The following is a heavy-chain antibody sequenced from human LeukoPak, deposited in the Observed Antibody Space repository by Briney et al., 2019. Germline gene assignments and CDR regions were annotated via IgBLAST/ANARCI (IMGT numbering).Heavy chain of an antibody. J-gene: IGHJ4*02. D-gene: IGHD6-19*01. V-gene: IGHV3-9*01. Sequence: PGGSLRLSCAASGFTFDNYAMPWVRQAPGKGLEWLSIISWNSGYIGYADSVKGRFTIPRDNAKKSLDLQMNSLRAEDTAFYYCAKVRGTYSSGYFFDYWGQGTLVTVSS. CDR3: AKVRGTYSSGYFFDY. CDR1: GFTFDNYA. CDR2: ISWNSGYI.